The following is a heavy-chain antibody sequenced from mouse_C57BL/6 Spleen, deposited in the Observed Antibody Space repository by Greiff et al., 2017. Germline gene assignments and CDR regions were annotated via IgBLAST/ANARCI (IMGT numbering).Heavy chain of an antibody. D-gene: IGHD2-3*01. V-gene: IGHV1-15*01. CDR1: GYTFTDYE. Sequence: QVQLKESGAELVRPGASVTLSCKASGYTFTDYEMHWVKQTPVHGLEWIGAIDPETGGTAYNQKFKGKAILTADKSSSTAYMELRSLTSEDSAVYYCTHDGFHWYFDVWGTGTTVTVSS. CDR3: THDGFHWYFDV. CDR2: IDPETGGT. J-gene: IGHJ1*03.